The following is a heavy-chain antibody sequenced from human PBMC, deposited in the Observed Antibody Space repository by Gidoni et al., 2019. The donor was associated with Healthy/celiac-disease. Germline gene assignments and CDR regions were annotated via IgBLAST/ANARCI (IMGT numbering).Heavy chain of an antibody. CDR2: IIHIFGTA. J-gene: IGHJ3*02. Sequence: QVQLVQSGAEVKKPGSSVKVSCTASGGTFSSYAISWVRQAPGQGLEWMGGIIHIFGTANYAQKFQGRVTITVDKSTSTAYMELSSLRSEDTAVYYCARGSQLGHLNDAFDIWGQGTMVTFSS. D-gene: IGHD6-6*01. CDR3: ARGSQLGHLNDAFDI. V-gene: IGHV1-69*06. CDR1: GGTFSSYA.